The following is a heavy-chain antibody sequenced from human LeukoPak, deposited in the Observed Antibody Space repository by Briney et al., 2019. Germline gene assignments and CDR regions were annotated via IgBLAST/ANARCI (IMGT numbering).Heavy chain of an antibody. D-gene: IGHD6-13*01. CDR3: ARVRGSSWSEYYFDY. CDR1: GFTFSGYT. Sequence: GGSLRLSCAASGFTFSGYTMSWVRQAPGKGLEWVSSISGSSSYISYADSVKGRFTISRDSAKNSLFLQMNSLRAEDTAVYSCARVRGSSWSEYYFDYWGQGTLDTVSS. CDR2: ISGSSSYI. V-gene: IGHV3-21*01. J-gene: IGHJ4*02.